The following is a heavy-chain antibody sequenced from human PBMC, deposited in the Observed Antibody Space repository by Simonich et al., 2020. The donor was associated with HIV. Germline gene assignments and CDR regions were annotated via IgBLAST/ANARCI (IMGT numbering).Heavy chain of an antibody. Sequence: QVQLVQSGAEVKKPGASVKVSCKVSGHSLAELSMNWVRQTPGRGLEWMGGFAPELGETIYAHQLQGRVTMTEDTSTDTAYMELSGLRSEDTALYYCATWEVKDDVLTGFTYWYFDLWGRGTLVTVSS. CDR2: FAPELGET. V-gene: IGHV1-24*01. D-gene: IGHD3-9*01. CDR1: GHSLAELS. J-gene: IGHJ2*01. CDR3: ATWEVKDDVLTGFTYWYFDL.